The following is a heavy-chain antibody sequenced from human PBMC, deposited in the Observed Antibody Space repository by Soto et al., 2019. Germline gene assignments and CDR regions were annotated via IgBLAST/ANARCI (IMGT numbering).Heavy chain of an antibody. V-gene: IGHV1-18*01. D-gene: IGHD6-6*01. CDR1: GYTFTSYG. CDR2: ISAYNGNT. Sequence: GASVKVSCKASGYTFTSYGISWVRQAPGQGLEWMGWISAYNGNTNYAQKLQGRVTMTRDTSTSTAYMELSSLRSEDTAVYYCARDLGVFPQHGSSLTFDYWGQGTLVTVSS. CDR3: ARDLGVFPQHGSSLTFDY. J-gene: IGHJ4*02.